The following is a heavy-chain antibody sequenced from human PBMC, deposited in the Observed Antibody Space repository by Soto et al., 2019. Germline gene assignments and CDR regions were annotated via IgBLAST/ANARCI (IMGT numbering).Heavy chain of an antibody. Sequence: GASVKVSCKASGFTFTSSAMQWVRQARGQRLEWIGWIVVGSGNTNYAQKFQERVTITRDMSTSTAYMELSSLRSEDTAVYYCASSSSWYSIDYYGMDVWGQGTTVTVS. V-gene: IGHV1-58*02. J-gene: IGHJ6*02. D-gene: IGHD6-13*01. CDR1: GFTFTSSA. CDR2: IVVGSGNT. CDR3: ASSSSWYSIDYYGMDV.